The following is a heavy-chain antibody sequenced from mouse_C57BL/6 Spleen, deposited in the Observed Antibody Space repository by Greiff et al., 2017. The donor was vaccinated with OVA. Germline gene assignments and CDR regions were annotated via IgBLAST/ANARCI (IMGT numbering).Heavy chain of an antibody. D-gene: IGHD1-1*01. CDR1: GYTFTDYY. CDR3: ARSNDGSSSYYAMDY. V-gene: IGHV1-76*01. CDR2: IYPGSGNT. Sequence: VQLQQSGAELVRPGASVKLSCKASGYTFTDYYINWVKQRPGQGLEWIARIYPGSGNTYYNEKFKGKAKLTAEKSSSTAYMQLSSLTSEDSAVYFCARSNDGSSSYYAMDYWGQGTSVTVSS. J-gene: IGHJ4*01.